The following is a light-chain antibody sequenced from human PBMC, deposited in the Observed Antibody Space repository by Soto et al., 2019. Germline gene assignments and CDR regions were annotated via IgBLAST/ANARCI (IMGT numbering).Light chain of an antibody. Sequence: EIVLTQSPGTLSLSPGERATLSCRTSQSVSSSYLAWYQQKPGQAPRLLIYGASSRATGIPDRFSGSGSGPDFTLTISRLEPEDFAVYYCQQYGRSWWTFGQGTKVEIK. J-gene: IGKJ1*01. CDR3: QQYGRSWWT. CDR1: QSVSSSY. CDR2: GAS. V-gene: IGKV3-20*01.